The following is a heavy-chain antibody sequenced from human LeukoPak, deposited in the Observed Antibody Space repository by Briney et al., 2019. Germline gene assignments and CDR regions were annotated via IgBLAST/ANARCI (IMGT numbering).Heavy chain of an antibody. Sequence: SETLSLTCTVSGGSVSSGSYYWTWIRHPPGKGLEWIGYIYYSGGTNYNPSLKSRVIISVDTSKNQFSLKLSSVTAADTAVYYCARAIRMVRGVIPFYYGMDVWGKGTTVTVSS. CDR1: GGSVSSGSYY. J-gene: IGHJ6*04. D-gene: IGHD3-10*01. CDR2: IYYSGGT. V-gene: IGHV4-61*01. CDR3: ARAIRMVRGVIPFYYGMDV.